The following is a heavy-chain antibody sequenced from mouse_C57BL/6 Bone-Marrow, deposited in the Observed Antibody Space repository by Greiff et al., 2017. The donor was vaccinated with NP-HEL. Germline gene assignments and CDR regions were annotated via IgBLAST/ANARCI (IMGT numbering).Heavy chain of an antibody. D-gene: IGHD5-5*01. Sequence: QVQLQQSGAELMKPGASVKLSCKATGYTFTGYWIEWVKQRPGHGLEWIGEILPGSGSTNYNEKFKGKATFTAYTSSNTAYMQRSSLTTEDSAIYYCARFPATWRYWYFDVWGTGTTVTVSS. CDR3: ARFPATWRYWYFDV. V-gene: IGHV1-9*01. CDR1: GYTFTGYW. J-gene: IGHJ1*03. CDR2: ILPGSGST.